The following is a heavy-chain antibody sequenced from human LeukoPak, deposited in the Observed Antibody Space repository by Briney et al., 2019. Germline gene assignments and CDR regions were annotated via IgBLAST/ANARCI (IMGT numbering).Heavy chain of an antibody. Sequence: GGSLRLSCAASGFTFSSYWMHWVRQAPGEGLVWVARITSDGSSTSHADSVKGRFTISRDNAKTTLYLQMNSLRVEDTAVYYCARDYAVGESFDIWGQGTLVTVSS. D-gene: IGHD3-16*01. V-gene: IGHV3-74*01. CDR1: GFTFSSYW. J-gene: IGHJ3*02. CDR3: ARDYAVGESFDI. CDR2: ITSDGSST.